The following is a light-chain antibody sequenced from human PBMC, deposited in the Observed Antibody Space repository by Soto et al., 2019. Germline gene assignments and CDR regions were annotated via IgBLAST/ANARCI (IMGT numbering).Light chain of an antibody. CDR1: QSVSSSY. Sequence: DIVLTQSPGTLSLSPVERATLSCRASQSVSSSYLAWYQQKPGQAPRLLIYGASSRATGIPDRFSGSGSGTEFTLTISSLQPDDFATYYCQQYNSYWGTFGQGTKVDIK. V-gene: IGKV3-20*01. CDR3: QQYNSYWGT. J-gene: IGKJ1*01. CDR2: GAS.